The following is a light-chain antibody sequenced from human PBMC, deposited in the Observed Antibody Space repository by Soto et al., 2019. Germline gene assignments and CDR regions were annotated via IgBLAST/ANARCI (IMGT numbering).Light chain of an antibody. Sequence: EVVLTQSPGTLSLSPGERATLSCRASQSVSSSYLAWYQQKPGQAPRLLIYGASSRATGFPDRFSGTGSGTDFTLTISRLQPEDFAVYYCQYSGNSPKLTFGGGTKVEIK. CDR1: QSVSSSY. CDR2: GAS. J-gene: IGKJ4*01. CDR3: QYSGNSPKLT. V-gene: IGKV3-20*01.